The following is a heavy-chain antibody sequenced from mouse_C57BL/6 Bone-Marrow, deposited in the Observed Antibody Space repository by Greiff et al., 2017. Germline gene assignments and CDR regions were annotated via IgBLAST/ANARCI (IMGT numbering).Heavy chain of an antibody. D-gene: IGHD1-1*02. V-gene: IGHV2-2*01. CDR2: IWSGGST. CDR1: GFSLTSYG. Sequence: VKVVESGPGLVQPSQSLSITCTVSGFSLTSYGVHWVRQSPGKGLEWLGVIWSGGSTDYNAAFISRLSISKDNSKSQVFLKMNSLQADDTAIYYCARRGLCGYYAMDYWGQGTSVTVSS. J-gene: IGHJ4*01. CDR3: ARRGLCGYYAMDY.